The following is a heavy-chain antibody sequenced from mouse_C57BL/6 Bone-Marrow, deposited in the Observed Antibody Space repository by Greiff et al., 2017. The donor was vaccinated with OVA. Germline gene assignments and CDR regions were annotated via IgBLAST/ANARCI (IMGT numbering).Heavy chain of an antibody. D-gene: IGHD1-1*01. CDR1: GYTFTSYW. J-gene: IGHJ4*01. CDR3: ARRGPYYGSSYDYYAMDY. Sequence: QVQLQQPGAELVKPGASVKMSCKASGYTFTSYWITWVKQRPGQGLEWIGDIYPGSGSTNYNEKFKSKATLTVDTSSSTAYMQLSSLTSEDSAVYYCARRGPYYGSSYDYYAMDYWGQGTSVTFSS. CDR2: IYPGSGST. V-gene: IGHV1-55*01.